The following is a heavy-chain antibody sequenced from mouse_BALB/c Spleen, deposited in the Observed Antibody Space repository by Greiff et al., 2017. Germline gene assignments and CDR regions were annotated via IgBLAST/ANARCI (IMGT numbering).Heavy chain of an antibody. D-gene: IGHD6-1*01. V-gene: IGHV2-2*02. Sequence: VQLQQSGPGLVQPSQSLSITCTVSGFSLTSYGVHWVRQSPGKGLEWLGVIWSGGSTDYNAAFISRLSISKDNSKSQVFFKMNSLQANDTAIYYCAREPLWGYWYFDVWGAGTTVTVSS. J-gene: IGHJ1*01. CDR2: IWSGGST. CDR3: AREPLWGYWYFDV. CDR1: GFSLTSYG.